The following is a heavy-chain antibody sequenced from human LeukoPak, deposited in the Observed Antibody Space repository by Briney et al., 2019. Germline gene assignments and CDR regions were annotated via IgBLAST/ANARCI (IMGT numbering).Heavy chain of an antibody. CDR2: IYYSGST. V-gene: IGHV4-61*01. CDR3: ARARYYDFWSGYYGTYYFDY. J-gene: IGHJ4*02. D-gene: IGHD3-3*01. Sequence: PSETLSLTCTVSGGSFSSGSYYWSWIRQPPGKGLEWIGYIYYSGSTNYNPSLKSRVTISVDTSKNQFSLKLSSVTAADTAVYYCARARYYDFWSGYYGTYYFDYWGQGTLVTVSS. CDR1: GGSFSSGSYY.